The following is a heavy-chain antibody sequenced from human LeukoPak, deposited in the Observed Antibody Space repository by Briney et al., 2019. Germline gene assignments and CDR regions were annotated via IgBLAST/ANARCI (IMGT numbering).Heavy chain of an antibody. J-gene: IGHJ6*03. CDR2: IIPIFGTA. D-gene: IGHD3-3*01. CDR1: GGTFSSYA. CDR3: ARELVLRLYMDV. V-gene: IGHV1-69*01. Sequence: SVKVSCKASGGTFSSYAISWVRQAPGQGLEWMGGIIPIFGTANYAQKFQGRVTITADESTSTAYMELSSLRSEDTAVYYCARELVLRLYMDVWGKGTTVTVSS.